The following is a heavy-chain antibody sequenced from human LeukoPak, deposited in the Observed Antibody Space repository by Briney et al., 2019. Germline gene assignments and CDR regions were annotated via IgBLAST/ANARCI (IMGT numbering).Heavy chain of an antibody. V-gene: IGHV1-69*13. D-gene: IGHD3-22*01. J-gene: IGHJ4*02. CDR1: GGTFSSYA. CDR2: IIPIFGTA. CDR3: ARDDYYDSSGH. Sequence: ASVRVSCKASGGTFSSYAISWVRQAPGQGLEWMGGIIPIFGTANYAQKFQGRVTITADESTSTAYMELSSLRSEDTAVYYCARDDYYDSSGHWGQGTLVTVSS.